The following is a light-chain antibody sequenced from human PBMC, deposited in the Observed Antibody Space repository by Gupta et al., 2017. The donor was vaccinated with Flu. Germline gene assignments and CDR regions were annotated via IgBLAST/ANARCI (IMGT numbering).Light chain of an antibody. CDR3: MQALQTSWT. CDR2: LGS. V-gene: IGKV2-28*01. Sequence: ISCRSSQSLLHSNGYNYLDWYLQKPGQSPQLLIYLGSNRASGVPDRFSGSGSGTDFTLKISRVEAEDVGVYYCMQALQTSWTFGQGTKVEIK. CDR1: QSLLHSNGYNY. J-gene: IGKJ1*01.